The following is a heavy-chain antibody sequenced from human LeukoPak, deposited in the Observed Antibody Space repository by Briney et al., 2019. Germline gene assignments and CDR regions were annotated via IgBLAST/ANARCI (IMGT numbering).Heavy chain of an antibody. Sequence: GGSLRLSCAVSGFAFGSEAMSWVRQSPARGLEWVASISPGGGTTYYADYVKGRFTISRDNSKNSLFVQMNSLRAEDTAVYFCARGAGYCTSTSCHLWSDYWGQGTLVTVSS. CDR1: GFAFGSEA. D-gene: IGHD2-2*01. J-gene: IGHJ4*02. CDR2: ISPGGGTT. CDR3: ARGAGYCTSTSCHLWSDY. V-gene: IGHV3-23*01.